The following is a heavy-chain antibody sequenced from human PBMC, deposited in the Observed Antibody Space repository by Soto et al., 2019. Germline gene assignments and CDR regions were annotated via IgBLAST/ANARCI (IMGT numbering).Heavy chain of an antibody. J-gene: IGHJ5*01. Sequence: PSQTLSLTCAISGDSVSSSSVTWNWIRQSPSRGLEWLGRTYYRSKWYNDYAESVKSRITINPDTSMNQFSLHLNSVTPEDAAVYYCVRLIGNSWLDFWGQGTLVTVSS. D-gene: IGHD1-26*01. CDR2: TYYRSKWYN. CDR3: VRLIGNSWLDF. CDR1: GDSVSSSSVT. V-gene: IGHV6-1*01.